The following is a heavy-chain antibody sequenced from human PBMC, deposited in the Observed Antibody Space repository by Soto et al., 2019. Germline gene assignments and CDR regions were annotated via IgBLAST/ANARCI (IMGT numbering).Heavy chain of an antibody. V-gene: IGHV3-23*01. CDR1: GFTFSSYA. J-gene: IGHJ4*02. CDR2: ISGSGGST. CDR3: AKDGVRGDNTLF. Sequence: GGSLRLSCAASGFTFSSYAMGWVRQAPGKGLEWVSAISGSGGSTYYGDSVKGRFTISRDNSKNTLYLQMNSLRAEDMAVYYCAKDGVRGDNTLFWGQGTLVTVSS. D-gene: IGHD2-21*02.